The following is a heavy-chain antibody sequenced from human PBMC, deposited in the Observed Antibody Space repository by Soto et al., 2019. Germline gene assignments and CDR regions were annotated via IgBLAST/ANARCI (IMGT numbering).Heavy chain of an antibody. CDR2: IYHSGST. CDR3: ARRVFTIFTEYYYDYFDV. D-gene: IGHD3-9*01. CDR1: GGSFSGYY. Sequence: SETLSLTWAVYGGSFSGYYWRWIRQPPGKGLEWIGEIYHSGSTNYNPFLKSRVTISVDKSKNQFSLKLTSVTAADTAVYYCARRVFTIFTEYYYDYFDVWAKGTTVTVSS. V-gene: IGHV4-34*01. J-gene: IGHJ6*03.